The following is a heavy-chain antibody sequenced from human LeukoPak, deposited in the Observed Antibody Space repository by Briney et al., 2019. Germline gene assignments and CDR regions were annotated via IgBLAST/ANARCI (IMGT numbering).Heavy chain of an antibody. CDR2: IIPIFGTA. D-gene: IGHD2-15*01. CDR1: GYTFTGYY. Sequence: SVKVSCKASGYTFTGYYMHWVRQAPGQGLEWMGRIIPIFGTANYAQKFQGRVTITTDESTSTAYMELSSLRSEDTAVYYCARDSVVVAAREDYYYYYMDVWGKGTTVTVSS. CDR3: ARDSVVVAAREDYYYYYMDV. V-gene: IGHV1-69*05. J-gene: IGHJ6*03.